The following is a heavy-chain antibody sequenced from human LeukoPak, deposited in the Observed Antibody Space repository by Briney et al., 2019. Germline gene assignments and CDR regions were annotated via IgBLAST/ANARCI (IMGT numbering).Heavy chain of an antibody. J-gene: IGHJ3*02. CDR1: GGTFSSYA. CDR2: IIPILGIA. CDR3: ARVGSSLLFGAFDI. V-gene: IGHV1-69*04. D-gene: IGHD2-21*02. Sequence: SVKVSCKASGGTFSSYAISWVRQAPGQGLEWMGRIIPILGIANYAQKFQGRVTITADKSTSTAYMELSSLRSEDTAVYYCARVGSSLLFGAFDIWGQGTMVTVSS.